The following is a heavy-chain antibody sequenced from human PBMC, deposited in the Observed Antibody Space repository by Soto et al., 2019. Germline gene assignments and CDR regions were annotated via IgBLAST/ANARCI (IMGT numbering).Heavy chain of an antibody. CDR2: ISSSGVST. CDR3: ARDRHGSDWYTYYFYTLAV. CDR1: GFTFSSYA. Sequence: GGSLRLSCAASGFTFSSYAMSWVRQAPGKGLEYVSGISSSGVSTYYANSVQGRFTISRDNSKNTVYLQMGSLRPEDMAVYYCARDRHGSDWYTYYFYTLAVWGQGTTVTVSS. V-gene: IGHV3-64*01. D-gene: IGHD6-13*01. J-gene: IGHJ6*02.